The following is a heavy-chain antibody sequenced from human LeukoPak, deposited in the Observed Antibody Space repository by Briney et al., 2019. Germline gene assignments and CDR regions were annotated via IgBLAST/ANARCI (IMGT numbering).Heavy chain of an antibody. J-gene: IGHJ4*02. D-gene: IGHD3-22*01. CDR2: VTASARRT. CDR3: AKWGFSDRSGANFHS. Sequence: GGSLRLPCEAPGFTFSNYAMSWVRQAPGKGLEWVSTVTASARRTYYADSVQGRFTISRDNSNNTLFLQVNSLRADDTAVYHCAKWGFSDRSGANFHSWGQGTLVTVSS. CDR1: GFTFSNYA. V-gene: IGHV3-23*01.